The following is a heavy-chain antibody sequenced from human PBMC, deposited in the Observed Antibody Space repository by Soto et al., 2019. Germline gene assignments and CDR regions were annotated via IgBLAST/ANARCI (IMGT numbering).Heavy chain of an antibody. CDR3: ARRPHQIAARPFDY. V-gene: IGHV4-39*01. J-gene: IGHJ4*02. CDR2: IYYSGST. CDR1: GGSISSSSYY. D-gene: IGHD6-6*01. Sequence: SETLSLTCTVSGGSISSSSYYWGWIRQPPGKGLEWIGSIYYSGSTYYNPSLKSRVTISVDTSKNQFSLKLSPVTAADTAVYYCARRPHQIAARPFDYWGQGTLVTVSS.